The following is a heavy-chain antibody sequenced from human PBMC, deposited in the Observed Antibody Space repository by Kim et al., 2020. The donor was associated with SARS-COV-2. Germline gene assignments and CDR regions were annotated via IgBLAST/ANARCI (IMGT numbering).Heavy chain of an antibody. V-gene: IGHV6-1*01. D-gene: IGHD5-18*01. CDR2: TYYRSKWYN. CDR1: GDSVSSNSAA. CDR3: ARERVLTAMVSYYYYYYGMDV. Sequence: SQTLSLTCAISGDSVSSNSAAWNWIRQSPSRGLEWLGRTYYRSKWYNDYAVSVKSRITINPDTSKNQFSLQLNSVTPEDTAVYYCARERVLTAMVSYYYYYYGMDVWGQGTTVTVSS. J-gene: IGHJ6*02.